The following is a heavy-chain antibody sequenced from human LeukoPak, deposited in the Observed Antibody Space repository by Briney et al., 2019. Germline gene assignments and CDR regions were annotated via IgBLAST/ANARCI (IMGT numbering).Heavy chain of an antibody. Sequence: ASVKVSCKASGYTFTSYGISWVRQAPGQGLEWMGWISAYNGNTNYAQKLQGRVTMTTDTSTSTAYMELRSLRSDDTAVYYCARLPLKWELAGLGIDYWGQGTLVTVSS. CDR3: ARLPLKWELAGLGIDY. V-gene: IGHV1-18*01. D-gene: IGHD1-26*01. J-gene: IGHJ4*02. CDR2: ISAYNGNT. CDR1: GYTFTSYG.